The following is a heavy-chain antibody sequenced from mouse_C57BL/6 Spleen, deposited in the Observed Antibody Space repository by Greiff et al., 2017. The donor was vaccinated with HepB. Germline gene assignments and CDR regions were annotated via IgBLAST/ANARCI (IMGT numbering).Heavy chain of an antibody. CDR3: ARSYYYGSNLWFAY. D-gene: IGHD1-1*01. Sequence: DVRLVESGGGLVKPGGSLKLSCAASGFTFSSYTMSWVRQTPEKRLEWVATISGGGGNTYYPDSVKGRFTISRDNAKNTLYLQMSSLRSEDTALYYCARSYYYGSNLWFAYWGQGTLVTVSA. CDR1: GFTFSSYT. J-gene: IGHJ3*01. CDR2: ISGGGGNT. V-gene: IGHV5-9*01.